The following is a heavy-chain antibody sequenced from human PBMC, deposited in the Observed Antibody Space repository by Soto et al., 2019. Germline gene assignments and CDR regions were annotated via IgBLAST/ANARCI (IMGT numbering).Heavy chain of an antibody. J-gene: IGHJ4*02. CDR1: GFSLSTGGVG. Sequence: QITLKESGPTLVKPTQTLTLTCTFSGFSLSTGGVGVGWIRQPPGKALEWLALIYWDDYKCYSPSLKSRLTITNDTSKNQVVFTMPNMDPVDTATYYCAHRRRGVVYWGQGSLVTVSS. V-gene: IGHV2-5*02. D-gene: IGHD3-10*01. CDR3: AHRRRGVVY. CDR2: IYWDDYK.